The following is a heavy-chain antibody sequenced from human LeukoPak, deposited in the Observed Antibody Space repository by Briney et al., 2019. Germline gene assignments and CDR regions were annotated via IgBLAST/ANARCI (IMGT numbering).Heavy chain of an antibody. D-gene: IGHD5-12*01. J-gene: IGHJ4*02. CDR1: GFTFSYYG. V-gene: IGHV3-21*01. Sequence: PGGSLRLSCAASGFTFSYYGINWVRQAPGKGLEWVSFISTTSSYIYYADSVKGRFTISRDNSKNTLYLQMNSLRAEDTAVYYCARAPAGWLLIPDGYWGQGTLVTVSS. CDR3: ARAPAGWLLIPDGY. CDR2: ISTTSSYI.